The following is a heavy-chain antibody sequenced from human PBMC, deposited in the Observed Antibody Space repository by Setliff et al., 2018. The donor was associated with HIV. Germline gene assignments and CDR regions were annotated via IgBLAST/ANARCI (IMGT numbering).Heavy chain of an antibody. D-gene: IGHD6-13*01. CDR1: GFTFSDYY. V-gene: IGHV3-11*03. Sequence: PGESLKISCAASGFTFSDYYMTWIRQAPGKGLEWVSYMSGSTIFANYADSVKGRFTISRDNSRNTVYLQMSSLRVEDTAVYYCRAAVGGTSYFDFWGQGTLVTVSS. CDR2: MSGSTIFA. CDR3: RAAVGGTSYFDF. J-gene: IGHJ4*02.